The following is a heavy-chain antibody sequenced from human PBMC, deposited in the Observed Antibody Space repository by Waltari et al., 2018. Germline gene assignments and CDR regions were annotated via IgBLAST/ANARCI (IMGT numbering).Heavy chain of an antibody. V-gene: IGHV3-23*01. CDR1: GFTFSSYA. J-gene: IGHJ1*01. CDR3: AKVQGYYYDSSGYREYFQH. D-gene: IGHD3-22*01. Sequence: EVQLLESGGGLVQPGGSLRLSCAASGFTFSSYAMSWVRQAPGKGLEWVSAISGSGGSTDYADSVEGRFTISRDNSKNTLYLQMNSLRAEDTAVYYCAKVQGYYYDSSGYREYFQHWGQGTLVTVSS. CDR2: ISGSGGST.